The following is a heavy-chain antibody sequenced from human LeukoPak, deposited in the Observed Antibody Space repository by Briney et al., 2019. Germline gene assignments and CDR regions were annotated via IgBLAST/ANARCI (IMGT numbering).Heavy chain of an antibody. CDR3: ASEPYGSGSFLGAFDI. J-gene: IGHJ3*02. CDR2: IYYSGST. V-gene: IGHV4-39*01. D-gene: IGHD3-10*01. Sequence: SETLSLTCAVSDDSIRSSAYYWRWIRQPPAKGLEWIGRIYYSGSTYYNPSLKSRVTISIDTSKNQFSLKLSSVTAADTAVYYCASEPYGSGSFLGAFDIWGQGTMVTVSS. CDR1: DDSIRSSAYY.